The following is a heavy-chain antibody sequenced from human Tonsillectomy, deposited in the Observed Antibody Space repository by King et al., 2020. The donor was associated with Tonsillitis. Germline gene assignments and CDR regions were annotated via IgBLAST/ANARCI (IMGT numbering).Heavy chain of an antibody. J-gene: IGHJ4*02. V-gene: IGHV3-33*01. Sequence: VQLVESGGGVVQPGRSLRLSCASSGFTFSSYGMHWVRQAPGKGLEWVAVIWYDGSNKYYADSVKGRFTISRDNSTKTVYLQMNSLRAEDTAVYYCARDTSGTHFDYWGQGTLVTVSS. CDR3: ARDTSGTHFDY. D-gene: IGHD1-1*01. CDR2: IWYDGSNK. CDR1: GFTFSSYG.